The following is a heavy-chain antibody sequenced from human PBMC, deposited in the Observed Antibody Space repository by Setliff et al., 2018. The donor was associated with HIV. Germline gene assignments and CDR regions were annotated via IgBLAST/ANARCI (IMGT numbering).Heavy chain of an antibody. D-gene: IGHD3-22*01. Sequence: ASVKVSCKASGYTFTAYYMHWVRQAPGQGLEWMGRIIPSSGGTNYAQKIQDRLTMTTDTSTSTAYMELRSLRSDDTAVYYCARFPNPSQIVVVMPPDYWGQGTLVTVSS. CDR3: ARFPNPSQIVVVMPPDY. CDR1: GYTFTAYY. CDR2: IIPSSGGT. V-gene: IGHV1-2*06. J-gene: IGHJ4*02.